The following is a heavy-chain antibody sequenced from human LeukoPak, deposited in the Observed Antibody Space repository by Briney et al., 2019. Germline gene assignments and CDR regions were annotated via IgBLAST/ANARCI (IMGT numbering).Heavy chain of an antibody. CDR3: ARKFGVAYYGDPRGSFDV. CDR1: GYSISSGYY. V-gene: IGHV4-38-2*02. D-gene: IGHD4-17*01. Sequence: PSETLSLTCTVSGYSISSGYYWGWIRQPPGKGLEWIGSIYHSGSTYYNPSLKSRVTISVDTSKNQFSLKLSSVTAADTAVYYCARKFGVAYYGDPRGSFDVWSQGTMVTVSS. CDR2: IYHSGST. J-gene: IGHJ3*01.